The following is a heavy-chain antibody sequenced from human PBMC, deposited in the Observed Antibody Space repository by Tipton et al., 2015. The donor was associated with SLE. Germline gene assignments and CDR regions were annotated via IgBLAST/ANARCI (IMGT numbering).Heavy chain of an antibody. CDR1: GGSISSYY. V-gene: IGHV4-59*01. CDR2: IYYSWST. Sequence: TLSLTCTVSGGSISSYYWSWIRQPPGKGLEWIGYIYYSWSTNYNPSLKSRVTISVDTSKNQFSLKLSSVTAADTAVYYCASLGKEPILNHGIAAADTYYYYYMDVWGKGTTVTVSS. D-gene: IGHD6-13*01. CDR3: ASLGKEPILNHGIAAADTYYYYYMDV. J-gene: IGHJ6*03.